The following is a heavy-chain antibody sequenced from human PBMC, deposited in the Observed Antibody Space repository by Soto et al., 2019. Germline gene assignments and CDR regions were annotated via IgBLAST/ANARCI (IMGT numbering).Heavy chain of an antibody. V-gene: IGHV3-30*18. J-gene: IGHJ4*02. CDR1: GFTFSSYG. Sequence: QVQLVESGGGVVQPGRSLRLSCAASGFTFSSYGMHWVRQAPGKGLEWVAVISYDGSNKYYADSVKGRFTISRDNSKNTLYLQMNSLRAEDTAVYYCAKALRRPTSPEDYWGQGTLVTVSS. CDR3: AKALRRPTSPEDY. D-gene: IGHD4-17*01. CDR2: ISYDGSNK.